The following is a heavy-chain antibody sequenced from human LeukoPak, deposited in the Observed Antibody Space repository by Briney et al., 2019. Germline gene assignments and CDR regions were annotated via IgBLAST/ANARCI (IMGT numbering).Heavy chain of an antibody. D-gene: IGHD1/OR15-1a*01. CDR3: AKDPWNTAVANTNGWFDP. CDR1: GFTFSSYA. J-gene: IGHJ5*02. CDR2: ISGSGGNT. V-gene: IGHV3-23*01. Sequence: PGGSLRLSCAASGFTFSSYAMSWVRRAPGKGLEWVSPISGSGGNTYYAQSVKGRFSISRDNSKNTLNLQMDSLRADDTALYFCAKDPWNTAVANTNGWFDPWGQGTLVTVSS.